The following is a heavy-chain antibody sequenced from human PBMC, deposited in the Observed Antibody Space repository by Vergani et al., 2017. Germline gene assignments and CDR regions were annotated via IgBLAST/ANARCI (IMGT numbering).Heavy chain of an antibody. D-gene: IGHD3-16*01. V-gene: IGHV3-30*02. CDR3: AKHFRGWGIDY. CDR1: GFTLSNYD. Sequence: QVQLVESGGGVVQRGGSLRLSCATSGFTLSNYDMQWIRQGPGKGLGFVAFIQFDGSNQSYADSVKGRFTLSRDFSKNTLYLQMNSLRTDDTATYYCAKHFRGWGIDYWGQGTQVIVSS. J-gene: IGHJ4*02. CDR2: IQFDGSNQ.